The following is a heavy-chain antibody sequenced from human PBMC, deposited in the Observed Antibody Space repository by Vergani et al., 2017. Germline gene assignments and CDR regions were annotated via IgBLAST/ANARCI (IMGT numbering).Heavy chain of an antibody. Sequence: QVQVVQSGAEVKKSGASVKVSCKTSGYTFSKYYMHWVRQAPGQGLEWMGIINPSGGHTNYAQKFQGRGTMTRDTSTSTVYMELSSLRSEDTAIYYCARGDYGILTGYRYWGQGTLVTVSA. CDR1: GYTFSKYY. J-gene: IGHJ4*02. D-gene: IGHD3-9*01. CDR2: INPSGGHT. CDR3: ARGDYGILTGYRY. V-gene: IGHV1-46*03.